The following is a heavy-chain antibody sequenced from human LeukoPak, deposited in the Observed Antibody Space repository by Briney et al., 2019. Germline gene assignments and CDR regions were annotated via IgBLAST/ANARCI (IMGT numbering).Heavy chain of an antibody. D-gene: IGHD1-26*01. CDR1: GYTFTGYY. CDR2: VNPNSGGT. J-gene: IGHJ3*02. CDR3: ARDRGSYSADAFDI. Sequence: ASVKVSCKPSGYTFTGYYMHWVQQAPGQGLEWLGWVNPNSGGTNHAQKFQGRVTMARDTSIRTAYMELSRLRSDDRAVYYCARDRGSYSADAFDIWGQGTMVSVSS. V-gene: IGHV1-2*02.